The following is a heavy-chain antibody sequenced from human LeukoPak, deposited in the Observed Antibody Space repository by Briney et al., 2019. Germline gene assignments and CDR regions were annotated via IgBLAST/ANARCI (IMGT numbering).Heavy chain of an antibody. D-gene: IGHD1-26*01. V-gene: IGHV3-15*01. CDR1: GFTFSNAW. Sequence: GGSLRLSCAASGFTFSNAWMSWVRQAPGKGLEWVGRIKSKTDGGTTDYAAPVKGRFTISRDDLKNTLYLQINTLKTEEHAVYYLTTEPRAPPWELLLGGVDYWGQGTLVTVSS. J-gene: IGHJ4*02. CDR3: TTEPRAPPWELLLGGVDY. CDR2: IKSKTDGGTT.